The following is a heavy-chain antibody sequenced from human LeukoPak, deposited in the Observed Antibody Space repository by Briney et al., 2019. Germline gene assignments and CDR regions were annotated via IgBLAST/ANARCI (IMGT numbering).Heavy chain of an antibody. CDR2: INHNGNVN. V-gene: IGHV3-7*03. J-gene: IGHJ4*02. CDR1: GFTFSSYW. Sequence: GGSLRLSCAASGFTFSSYWMNWARQAPGKGLEWVASINHNGNVNYYVDSVKGRFTISRDNAKNSLYLQMNSLRAEDTAVYYCAKGVYSSSWYYFDYWGQGTLVTVSS. CDR3: AKGVYSSSWYYFDY. D-gene: IGHD6-13*01.